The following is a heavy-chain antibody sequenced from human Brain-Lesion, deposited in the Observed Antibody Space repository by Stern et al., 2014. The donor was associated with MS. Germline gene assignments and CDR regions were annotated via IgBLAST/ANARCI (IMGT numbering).Heavy chain of an antibody. J-gene: IGHJ3*02. Sequence: VQLVESGPGLVKPSQTLSLTCTVSGASISSGTYFWTWIRQPAGKGLEWIGRISTSGSTTYNPSLKSRFPISLTPSKKEFSLKLISVTAADTAVYYCARAYYYDTSGDSDAFNIWGQGTQVTVSS. CDR2: ISTSGST. CDR1: GASISSGTYF. D-gene: IGHD3-22*01. CDR3: ARAYYYDTSGDSDAFNI. V-gene: IGHV4-61*02.